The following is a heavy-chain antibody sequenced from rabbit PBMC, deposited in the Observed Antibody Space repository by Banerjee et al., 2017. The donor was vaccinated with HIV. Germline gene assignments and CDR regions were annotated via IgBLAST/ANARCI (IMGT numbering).Heavy chain of an antibody. CDR2: IYAGGSANT. V-gene: IGHV1S45*01. Sequence: QEQLEESGGDLVKPGASLTLTCTASGFDLSSNYYICWVRQAPGKGLEWVACIYAGGSANTYYATWAKGRFTISKTSSTTVTLQMTGLTAADTATYFCARDPSYDDAGDFDFDLWGQGTLVTVS. D-gene: IGHD2-1*01. J-gene: IGHJ4*01. CDR3: ARDPSYDDAGDFDFDL. CDR1: GFDLSSNYY.